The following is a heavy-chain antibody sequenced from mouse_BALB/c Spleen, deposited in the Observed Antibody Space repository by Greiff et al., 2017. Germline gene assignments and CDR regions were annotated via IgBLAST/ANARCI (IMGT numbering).Heavy chain of an antibody. CDR3: ARGATVKNHFDY. D-gene: IGHD1-1*01. Sequence: DVMLVESGGGLVQPGGSRKLSCAASGFTFSSFGMHWVRQAPEKGLEWVAYISSGSSTIYYADTVKGRFTISRDNPKNTLFLQMTSLRSEDTAMYYCARGATVKNHFDYWGQGTTLTVSS. V-gene: IGHV5-17*02. J-gene: IGHJ2*01. CDR2: ISSGSSTI. CDR1: GFTFSSFG.